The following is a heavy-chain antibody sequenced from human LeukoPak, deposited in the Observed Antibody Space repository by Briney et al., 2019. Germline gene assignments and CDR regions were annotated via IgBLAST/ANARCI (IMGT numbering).Heavy chain of an antibody. V-gene: IGHV4-34*01. CDR3: ARGGGEFDH. Sequence: SETLSLTCAVYGGSFSGYYWSWIRQPPGKGLEWIGEINHSGSTNYNPSLKSRVTISVDTSKNQFSLKLSSVTAADTAVYYCARGGGEFDHWGQGTLVTASS. CDR1: GGSFSGYY. CDR2: INHSGST. D-gene: IGHD3-16*01. J-gene: IGHJ4*02.